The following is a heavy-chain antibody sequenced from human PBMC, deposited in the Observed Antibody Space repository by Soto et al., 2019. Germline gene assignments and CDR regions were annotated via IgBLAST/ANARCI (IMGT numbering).Heavy chain of an antibody. CDR2: IYYSGST. CDR3: ARNTVRGSLLFDY. J-gene: IGHJ4*02. V-gene: IGHV4-31*03. D-gene: IGHD4-17*01. Sequence: QVQLQESGPGLVKPSQTLSLTCTVSGGSISSGGYYWSWIRQHPGKGLEWIGYIYYSGSTYYNPSLNSRVTISVDTSKNQCSLKLSSVTAADTAVYYCARNTVRGSLLFDYWGQGTLVTVSS. CDR1: GGSISSGGYY.